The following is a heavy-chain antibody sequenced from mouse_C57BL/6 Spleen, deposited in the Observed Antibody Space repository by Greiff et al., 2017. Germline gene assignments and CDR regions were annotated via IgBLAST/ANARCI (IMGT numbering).Heavy chain of an antibody. V-gene: IGHV1-54*01. CDR2: INPGSGGT. J-gene: IGHJ2*01. CDR1: GYAFTYYL. D-gene: IGHD2-1*01. Sequence: QVQLKQSGAELVRPGTSVKVSCKAPGYAFTYYLIEWVSPSSGQGLEWIGVINPGSGGTNYNGKFKGTATLTADKSHSTAYMQLSSLTSEDSAVYCGARQGDYYGNYDYFDYWGQGTTLTVSS. CDR3: ARQGDYYGNYDYFDY.